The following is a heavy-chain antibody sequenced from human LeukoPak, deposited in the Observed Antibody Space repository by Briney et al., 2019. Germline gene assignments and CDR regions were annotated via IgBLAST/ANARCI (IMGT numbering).Heavy chain of an antibody. CDR2: INPKSGGT. CDR1: GYAFTGYY. V-gene: IGHV1-2*02. CDR3: ARLNARVYSTDWYGMVDS. J-gene: IGHJ4*02. D-gene: IGHD6-19*01. Sequence: GASVKVSCKASGYAFTGYYIHWVRQAPGQGLEWMGWINPKSGGTNYAQKFQGRVTMTSHTSISTAYMELSSLGSDDTAVYYCARLNARVYSTDWYGMVDSWGQGTLVTVSS.